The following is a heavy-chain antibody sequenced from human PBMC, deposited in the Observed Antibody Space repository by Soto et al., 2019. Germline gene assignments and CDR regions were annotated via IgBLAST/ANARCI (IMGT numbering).Heavy chain of an antibody. J-gene: IGHJ3*02. CDR1: GFTFSSYA. CDR3: ARDKGFLEWLFNPAPDAFDI. Sequence: EVQLVESGEGLVQPGGSLRLSCAASGFTFSSYAMHWVRQAPGKGLEYVSAISSNGGSTYYADSVKGRFTISRDNSKNTLYLQMGSLRAEDMAVYYCARDKGFLEWLFNPAPDAFDIWGQGTMVTVSS. D-gene: IGHD3-3*01. CDR2: ISSNGGST. V-gene: IGHV3-64*02.